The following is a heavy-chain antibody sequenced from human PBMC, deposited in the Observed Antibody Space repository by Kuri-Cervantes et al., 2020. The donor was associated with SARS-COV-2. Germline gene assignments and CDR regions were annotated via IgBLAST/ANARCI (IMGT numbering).Heavy chain of an antibody. V-gene: IGHV1-8*02. CDR3: ARVRCSSTSCYSPSDY. CDR2: MNPNSGNT. J-gene: IGHJ4*02. D-gene: IGHD2-2*02. Sequence: ASVKVSCKASGGTFSSYDINWVRQATGQGLEWMGWMNPNSGNTGYAQKFQGRVTMTRNTSISTAYMELSSLRSEDTAVYYCARVRCSSTSCYSPSDYWGQGTLVTVSS. CDR1: GGTFSSYD.